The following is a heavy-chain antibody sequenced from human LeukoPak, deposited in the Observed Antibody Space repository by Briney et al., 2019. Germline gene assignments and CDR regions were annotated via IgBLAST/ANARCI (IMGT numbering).Heavy chain of an antibody. Sequence: PGGFLRLSCAASGFTFSSYAMSWVRQAPGKGLEWVSAISGSGGSTYYADSVKGRFTISRDNSKSTLYLQMNSLRAEDTAVYYCAKDNGEGYCSSTSCYWAMDVWGKGTTVTVSS. CDR3: AKDNGEGYCSSTSCYWAMDV. CDR2: ISGSGGST. V-gene: IGHV3-23*01. D-gene: IGHD2-2*01. J-gene: IGHJ6*03. CDR1: GFTFSSYA.